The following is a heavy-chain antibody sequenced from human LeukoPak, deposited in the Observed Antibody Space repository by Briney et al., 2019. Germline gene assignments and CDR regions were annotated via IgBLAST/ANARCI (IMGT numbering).Heavy chain of an antibody. D-gene: IGHD2-15*01. CDR1: GFSFSSYP. Sequence: GGSLRLSCAAAGFSFSSYPMNWVRQAPGKGLEWVSHISSDGNAESYVDAPRGRFTMSRDNDKNSLFLLINSLRVEDTAVYYCARGSVNGPFVISLDLWGQGALVTVSS. CDR2: ISSDGNAE. J-gene: IGHJ4*02. V-gene: IGHV3-48*03. CDR3: ARGSVNGPFVISLDL.